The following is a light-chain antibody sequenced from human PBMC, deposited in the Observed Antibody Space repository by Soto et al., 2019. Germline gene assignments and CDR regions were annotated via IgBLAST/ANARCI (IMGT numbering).Light chain of an antibody. Sequence: DMQMTQSPSSLSASVGDRVTITCRASQSIINCLNWYQQKPGRVPKLLSYASSTLQSGVPSRFSGSGSGTDFTLTISSLEAEDIATYYCQQSYSFPYTFGQGTKLEIK. V-gene: IGKV1-39*01. CDR2: ASS. J-gene: IGKJ2*01. CDR1: QSIINC. CDR3: QQSYSFPYT.